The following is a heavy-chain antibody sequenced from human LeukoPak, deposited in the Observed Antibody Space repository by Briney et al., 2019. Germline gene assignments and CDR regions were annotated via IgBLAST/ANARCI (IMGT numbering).Heavy chain of an antibody. D-gene: IGHD3-10*01. CDR3: ARVYVRGSGFFDY. Sequence: PGGSLRLSCAASGFTFSSYWMHWVRQAPGKGLVWVSRINTDGSSTSYADSVKGRFTISRDNAKNTLYLQMNSLRAEDTAVYYCARVYVRGSGFFDYWGQGTLVTVSS. CDR2: INTDGSST. J-gene: IGHJ4*02. CDR1: GFTFSSYW. V-gene: IGHV3-74*01.